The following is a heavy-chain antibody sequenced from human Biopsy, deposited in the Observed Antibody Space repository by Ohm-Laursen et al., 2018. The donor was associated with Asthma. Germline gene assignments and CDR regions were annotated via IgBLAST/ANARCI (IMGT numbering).Heavy chain of an antibody. V-gene: IGHV3-21*01. CDR2: ISSGSDYI. Sequence: SLRLSCAASGFTFGDYCMSWVRQVPGTGLEWVAAISSGSDYIFYADSVKGRFTISRDNAKNSLYLQMNSLRAEDTAVYYCARFKRGYSYGYAGVFDYWGQGTLVTVSS. CDR1: GFTFGDYC. D-gene: IGHD5-18*01. CDR3: ARFKRGYSYGYAGVFDY. J-gene: IGHJ4*02.